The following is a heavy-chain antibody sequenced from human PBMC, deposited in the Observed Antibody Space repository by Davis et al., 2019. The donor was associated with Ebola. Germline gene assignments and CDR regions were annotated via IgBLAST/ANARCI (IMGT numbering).Heavy chain of an antibody. CDR1: GYTFTSYC. CDR2: ISAYNGNT. CDR3: ARSDVVVVAATLSLDY. Sequence: AASVEVSCKASGYTFTSYCISWVRQAPGQGLEWMGWISAYNGNTNYAQKLQGRVTMTTDTSTSTAYMELRSLRSDDTAVYYCARSDVVVVAATLSLDYWGQGTLVTVSS. D-gene: IGHD2-15*01. V-gene: IGHV1-18*01. J-gene: IGHJ4*02.